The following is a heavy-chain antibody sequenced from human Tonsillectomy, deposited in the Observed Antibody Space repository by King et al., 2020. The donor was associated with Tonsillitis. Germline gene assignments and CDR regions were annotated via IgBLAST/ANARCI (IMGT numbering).Heavy chain of an antibody. Sequence: VQLVESGGGLVQPGRSLRLSCAASTFSFSNFAMNWVRQAPGKGLEWVSAISGSGGSTFCADSVKGRFTISRDNSKNTMYLQMNSLRADDTAVYYCVKGGYSCGTWGQGTLVTVSS. CDR1: TFSFSNFA. D-gene: IGHD5-18*01. V-gene: IGHV3-23*04. J-gene: IGHJ5*02. CDR3: VKGGYSCGT. CDR2: ISGSGGST.